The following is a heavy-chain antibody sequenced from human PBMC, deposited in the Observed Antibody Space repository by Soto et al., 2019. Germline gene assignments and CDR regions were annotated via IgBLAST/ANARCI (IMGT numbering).Heavy chain of an antibody. Sequence: GGSLRLSCAASGFTFSSYWMHWVRQAPGKGLVWVSRINSDGSSTSYADSVKGRFTISRDNAKNTLYLQMNSLRAEDTAVYYCARVRILSPMDVWGQGTTVTVSS. CDR3: ARVRILSPMDV. J-gene: IGHJ6*02. CDR1: GFTFSSYW. V-gene: IGHV3-74*01. D-gene: IGHD2-15*01. CDR2: INSDGSST.